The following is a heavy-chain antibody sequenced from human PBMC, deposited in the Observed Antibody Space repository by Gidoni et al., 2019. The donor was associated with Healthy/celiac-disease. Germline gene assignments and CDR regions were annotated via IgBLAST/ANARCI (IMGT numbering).Heavy chain of an antibody. J-gene: IGHJ5*02. Sequence: QLPLQESGPGLVKPSETLSLTCHVSGCSIRRISYYLGWIRQPPGKGLEWIGSIYYSGSTYYNLSLKSRVTISGDTSKNQFSLKISSVTAADTSVYYCARRQGIAVAGMGDWFDPWGQGTLVTVSS. CDR1: GCSIRRISYY. D-gene: IGHD6-19*01. CDR2: IYYSGST. V-gene: IGHV4-39*01. CDR3: ARRQGIAVAGMGDWFDP.